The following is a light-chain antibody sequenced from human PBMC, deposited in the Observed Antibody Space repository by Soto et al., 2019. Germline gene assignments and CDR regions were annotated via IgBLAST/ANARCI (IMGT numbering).Light chain of an antibody. Sequence: QALRNPAPSASGTPGQRVPISCSGSISNIGGNYVYWYQHLPGTAPKLLIYSNNQRPSGVPDRFSGSKSGTSASLAISGLRSEDEPDYYCPAWYDSLSGSVFGTGTKVTVL. CDR2: SNN. V-gene: IGLV1-47*02. CDR1: ISNIGGNY. J-gene: IGLJ1*01. CDR3: PAWYDSLSGSV.